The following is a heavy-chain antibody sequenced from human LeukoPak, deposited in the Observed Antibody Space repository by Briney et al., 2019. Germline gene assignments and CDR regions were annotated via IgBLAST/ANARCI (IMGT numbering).Heavy chain of an antibody. J-gene: IGHJ4*02. CDR3: ASSHYYDSSGYKYYFDY. CDR2: IHYSGVT. D-gene: IGHD3-22*01. CDR1: GDSISSYY. V-gene: IGHV4-59*01. Sequence: PSETLSLTCKVSGDSISSYYWSWIRQPPGKGLEWIAYIHYSGVTNYNPSLKSRVTISVDTSKNQFSLELSSVTAADTAVYYCASSHYYDSSGYKYYFDYWGQGTLVTVSS.